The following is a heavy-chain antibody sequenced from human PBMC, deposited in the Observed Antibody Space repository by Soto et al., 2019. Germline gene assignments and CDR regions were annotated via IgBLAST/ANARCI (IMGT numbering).Heavy chain of an antibody. CDR3: ARDFVGGYNFRYFDY. V-gene: IGHV1-69*13. CDR2: IIPIFGTA. CDR1: GGTFSSYA. D-gene: IGHD5-12*01. Sequence: GASVKVSCKASGGTFSSYAISWVRQAPGQGLEWMGGIIPIFGTANYAQKFQGRVTITADESTSTAYMELSSLRSEDTAVYYCARDFVGGYNFRYFDYWGQGTLVTVSS. J-gene: IGHJ4*02.